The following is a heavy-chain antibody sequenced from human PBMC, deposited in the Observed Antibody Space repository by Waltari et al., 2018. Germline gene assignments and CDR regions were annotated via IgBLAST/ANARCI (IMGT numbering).Heavy chain of an antibody. CDR3: ATEPYSSSWYRDY. Sequence: QVQLVQSGAEVKKPGASVKVSCKASGYTFSSYGMHWVRQAPGKGLEWVAVISYDGSNKYYADSVKGRFTISRDNSKNTLYLQMNSLRAEDTAVYYCATEPYSSSWYRDYWGQGTLVTVSS. CDR1: GYTFSSYG. CDR2: ISYDGSNK. V-gene: IGHV3-30*03. D-gene: IGHD6-13*01. J-gene: IGHJ4*02.